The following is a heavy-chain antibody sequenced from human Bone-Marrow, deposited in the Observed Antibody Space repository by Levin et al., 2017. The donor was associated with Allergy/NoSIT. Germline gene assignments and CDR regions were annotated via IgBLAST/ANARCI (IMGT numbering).Heavy chain of an antibody. V-gene: IGHV3-33*01. CDR2: TWYDGSKK. J-gene: IGHJ4*02. D-gene: IGHD2-15*01. Sequence: LSLTCAASGFTFSNYGMHWVRQAPGKGLEWVAFTWYDGSKKYYEDSVKGRFTISRDNSKNTLYLQMNSLRAEDTAVYYCARGLGGSHFDYWGQGILVTVSS. CDR3: ARGLGGSHFDY. CDR1: GFTFSNYG.